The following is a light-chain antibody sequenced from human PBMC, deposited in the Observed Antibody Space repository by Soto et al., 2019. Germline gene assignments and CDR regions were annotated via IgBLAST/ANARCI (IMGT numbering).Light chain of an antibody. V-gene: IGLV4-69*02. CDR2: LSSDGSH. CDR3: QTWGTGIVV. J-gene: IGLJ2*01. CDR1: RGHSRFA. Sequence: QLVLTQSPSASASLGASVKLTCTLSRGHSRFAIAWHQQQSEKGPRYLMTLSSDGSHSKGDGIPDRFSGASSGAERYLTISSLQSEDEADYYCQTWGTGIVVFGGGTKVTVL.